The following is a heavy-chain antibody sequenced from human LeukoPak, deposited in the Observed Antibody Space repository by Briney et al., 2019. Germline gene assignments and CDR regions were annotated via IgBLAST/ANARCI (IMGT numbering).Heavy chain of an antibody. D-gene: IGHD1-26*01. CDR2: IDTKSGGT. CDR1: GYTFTDYL. V-gene: IGHV1-2*02. CDR3: VTSDVGLHTGFGY. J-gene: IGHJ4*02. Sequence: ASVKVSCKASGYTFTDYLLHWVRQAPGQGLEWMGWIDTKSGGTKFAQKFQARVTMTSDTSITTAYMDLSSLTSDDTAVYYCVTSDVGLHTGFGYWGQGTLVTVSS.